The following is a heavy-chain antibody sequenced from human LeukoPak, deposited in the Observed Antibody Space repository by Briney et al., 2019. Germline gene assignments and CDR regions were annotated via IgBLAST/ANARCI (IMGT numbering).Heavy chain of an antibody. CDR2: IKNKPNSYTT. Sequence: GGSLRLSCAASGFTFSDHYMDWVRQAPGKGLEWVGRIKNKPNSYTTKYAASVKGRFTISRDDSTNSLYLQMNSLKTEDTAVYYCAKGVNYFVLEYWGQGTLVTISS. D-gene: IGHD3-10*02. J-gene: IGHJ4*02. CDR1: GFTFSDHY. V-gene: IGHV3-72*01. CDR3: AKGVNYFVLEY.